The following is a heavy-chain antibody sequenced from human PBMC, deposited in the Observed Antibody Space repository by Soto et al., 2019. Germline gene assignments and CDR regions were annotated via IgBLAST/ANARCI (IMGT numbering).Heavy chain of an antibody. CDR3: AIDRTMGWATVTQLVDY. V-gene: IGHV3-23*01. Sequence: GSLRLSCAASGFTFSSFAMSWVRQAPGKGLEWVSAISGSGGSTYYADSVKGRFTISRDNSKNTLYLQMNSLRAEDTAVYYCAIDRTMGWATVTQLVDYWGQGTLVTVSS. CDR1: GFTFSSFA. D-gene: IGHD4-4*01. J-gene: IGHJ4*02. CDR2: ISGSGGST.